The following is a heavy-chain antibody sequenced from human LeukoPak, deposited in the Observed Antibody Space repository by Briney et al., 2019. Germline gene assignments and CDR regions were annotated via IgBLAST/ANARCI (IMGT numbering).Heavy chain of an antibody. CDR3: ARDPRCSGGSCYDGGYYYGMDV. Sequence: ASVKVSCKASGYTFTSYGISWVRQAPGQGLEWMGWISAYKGNTNYAQKLQGRVTMTTDTSTSTAYMELRSLRSDDTAVYYCARDPRCSGGSCYDGGYYYGMDVWGQGTTVTVSS. CDR2: ISAYKGNT. CDR1: GYTFTSYG. D-gene: IGHD2-15*01. J-gene: IGHJ6*02. V-gene: IGHV1-18*01.